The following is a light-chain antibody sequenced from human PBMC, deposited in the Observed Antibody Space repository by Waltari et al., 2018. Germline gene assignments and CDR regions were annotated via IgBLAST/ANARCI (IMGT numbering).Light chain of an antibody. CDR3: ATWDDRLTAV. CDR2: GNN. CDR1: NSNVRANS. Sequence: QSILPQPPSASGTPGRTVPIPCSGSNSNVRANSVCWYQQLPGTAPKLLIFGNNQRPSGVPDRFSGSKSGTSASLAIRGLRSEDEADYYCATWDDRLTAVFGGGTKLTVL. J-gene: IGLJ2*01. V-gene: IGLV1-47*01.